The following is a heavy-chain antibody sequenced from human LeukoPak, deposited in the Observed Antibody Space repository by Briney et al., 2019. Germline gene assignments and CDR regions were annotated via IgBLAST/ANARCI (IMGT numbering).Heavy chain of an antibody. CDR1: GFIFSNYA. V-gene: IGHV3-64D*06. Sequence: SGGSLRLSCSASGFIFSNYAMHWVRQAPGKGLEYVSAISSNGGSTYYADSVKGRFTISRDNSKNTLYPQMSSLRAEDTAVYYCVKGKGIAVTSLDYWGQGTLVTVSS. CDR3: VKGKGIAVTSLDY. J-gene: IGHJ4*02. CDR2: ISSNGGST. D-gene: IGHD6-19*01.